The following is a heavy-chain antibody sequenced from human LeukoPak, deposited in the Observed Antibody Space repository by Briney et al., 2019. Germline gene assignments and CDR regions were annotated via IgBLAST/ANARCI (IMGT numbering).Heavy chain of an antibody. Sequence: PSETLSLTCTVSGGSVSSGSYYWSWIRQPPGKGLEWIGYIYYSGSTNYSPSLKSRVTISVDTSKNQFSLKLSSVTAADTAVYYCARTLGSYYYYGMDVWGQGTTVTVPS. D-gene: IGHD2-15*01. J-gene: IGHJ6*02. CDR1: GGSVSSGSYY. CDR2: IYYSGST. CDR3: ARTLGSYYYYGMDV. V-gene: IGHV4-61*01.